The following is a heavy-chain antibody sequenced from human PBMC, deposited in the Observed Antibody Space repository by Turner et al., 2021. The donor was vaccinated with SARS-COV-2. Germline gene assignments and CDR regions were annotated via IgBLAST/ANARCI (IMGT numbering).Heavy chain of an antibody. CDR1: GFTFSNYA. J-gene: IGHJ3*01. D-gene: IGHD6-6*01. V-gene: IGHV3-23*04. Sequence: EVQLVESGGGLVKPGGSLILSCAASGFTFSNYAMRWVRQAPGKGPEWVSTTSTTGISTDYSDSVKGRFTISRDNSKNTLYLHMNSLRAEDTALYYCAKEWQLKYRAEHFDLWGQGTMVTVSS. CDR3: AKEWQLKYRAEHFDL. CDR2: TSTTGIST.